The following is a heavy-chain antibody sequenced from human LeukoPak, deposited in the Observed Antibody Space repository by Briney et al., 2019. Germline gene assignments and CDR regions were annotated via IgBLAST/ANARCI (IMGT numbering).Heavy chain of an antibody. J-gene: IGHJ6*02. CDR1: GYTFTGYY. CDR2: INPNSGGT. CDR3: ARDPREVYYGMDV. Sequence: GASVKVSCKASGYTFTGYYMHWVRQAPGQGLEWMGWINPNSGGTNYAQKFQGRVTMTRDTSISTAYMELSRLRSDDMAVYYCARDPREVYYGMDVWGQGTTVTVSS. V-gene: IGHV1-2*02.